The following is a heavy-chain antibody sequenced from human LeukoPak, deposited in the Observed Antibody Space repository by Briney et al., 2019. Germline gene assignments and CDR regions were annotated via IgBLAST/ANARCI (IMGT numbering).Heavy chain of an antibody. V-gene: IGHV3-30*18. Sequence: GRSLRLSCEASGFTFSSYGMNWVRQTPGKGLEWVAVISYDGSNKYYAESVKGRFTISRDNSKNTLYLQMNSLRAEDTAVYYCAKFHTPVGRGVYDIFPADFDYWGQGTLVTVSS. D-gene: IGHD3-9*01. CDR1: GFTFSSYG. J-gene: IGHJ4*02. CDR2: ISYDGSNK. CDR3: AKFHTPVGRGVYDIFPADFDY.